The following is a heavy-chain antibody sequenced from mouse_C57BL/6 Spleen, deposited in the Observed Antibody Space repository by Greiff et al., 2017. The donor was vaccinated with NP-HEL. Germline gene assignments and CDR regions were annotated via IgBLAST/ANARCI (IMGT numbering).Heavy chain of an antibody. CDR3: ARYTPAYAMDY. CDR1: GFTFSSYG. D-gene: IGHD5-1-1*01. V-gene: IGHV5-6*01. CDR2: ISSGGSYT. Sequence: DVHLVESGGDLVKPGGSLKLSCAASGFTFSSYGMSWVRQTPDKRLEWVATISSGGSYTYYPDSVKGRFTISRDNAKNTLYLQMSSLKSEDTAMYYCARYTPAYAMDYWGQGTSVTVSS. J-gene: IGHJ4*01.